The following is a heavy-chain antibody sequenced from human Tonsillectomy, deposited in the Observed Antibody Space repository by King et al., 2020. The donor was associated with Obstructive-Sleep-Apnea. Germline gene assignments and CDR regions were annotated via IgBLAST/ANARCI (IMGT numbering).Heavy chain of an antibody. CDR2: MNPNSGNT. CDR1: GYTFTSYD. V-gene: IGHV1-8*01. CDR3: ASLEHSSGWYETADY. Sequence: QLVQSGAEVKKPGASVKVSCKASGYTFTSYDINWVRQATGQGLEWMGWMNPNSGNTGYAQKFQGRVTMTRNTSISTAYMELSSLRSEETAVYYCASLEHSSGWYETADYWGQGTLVTVSS. D-gene: IGHD6-19*01. J-gene: IGHJ4*02.